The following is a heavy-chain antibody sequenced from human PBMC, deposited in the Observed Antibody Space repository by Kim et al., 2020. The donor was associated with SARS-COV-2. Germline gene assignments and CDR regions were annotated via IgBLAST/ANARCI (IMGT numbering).Heavy chain of an antibody. V-gene: IGHV4-4*02. Sequence: NHNPSRKSRITISVDKSKNQFSLKLSAVTAADTAVYYWARRPVGATAGFDYWGQGTLVTVSS. D-gene: IGHD1-26*01. J-gene: IGHJ4*02. CDR3: ARRPVGATAGFDY.